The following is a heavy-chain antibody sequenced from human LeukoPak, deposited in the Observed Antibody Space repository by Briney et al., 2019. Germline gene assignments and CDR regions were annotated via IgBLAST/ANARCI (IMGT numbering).Heavy chain of an antibody. CDR2: IIPIFGTA. Sequence: SVKVSCKASGGTFSSYAISWVRQPPGQGLEWMGGIIPIFGTANYAQKFQGRVTITTDESTSTAYMELSSLRSEDTAVYYCARGRIKGDSSGYWRGPFDYWGQGTLVTVSS. CDR1: GGTFSSYA. V-gene: IGHV1-69*05. J-gene: IGHJ4*02. D-gene: IGHD3-22*01. CDR3: ARGRIKGDSSGYWRGPFDY.